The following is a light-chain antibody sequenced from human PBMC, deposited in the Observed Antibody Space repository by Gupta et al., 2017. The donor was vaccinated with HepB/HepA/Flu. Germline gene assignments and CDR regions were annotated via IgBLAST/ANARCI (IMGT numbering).Light chain of an antibody. CDR3: MQALQTSCS. V-gene: IGKV2-28*01. CDR2: LGS. Sequence: DIVMTQSPLSLPVTPGEPASISCRSSQSLLHSNGYNYLDWYLQKPGQSPQLLIYLGSNRASGIPDRFRGSGSGADFTLKISRVAAEDVGVNYCMQALQTSCSFGQGTKLEIK. J-gene: IGKJ2*04. CDR1: QSLLHSNGYNY.